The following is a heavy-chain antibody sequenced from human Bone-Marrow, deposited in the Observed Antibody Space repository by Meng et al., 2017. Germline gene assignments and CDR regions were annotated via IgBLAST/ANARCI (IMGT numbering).Heavy chain of an antibody. CDR3: ATDLGRGSVQFDY. Sequence: ASVKVSCKASGYTFTGYYMHWVRQAPGQGLEWMGWINPNSGGTNYAQKFQGRVTMTRDTSISTAYMELSRLRSDDTAVYYCATDLGRGSVQFDYWGQGTPVTVSS. CDR1: GYTFTGYY. CDR2: INPNSGGT. D-gene: IGHD3-10*01. V-gene: IGHV1-2*02. J-gene: IGHJ4*02.